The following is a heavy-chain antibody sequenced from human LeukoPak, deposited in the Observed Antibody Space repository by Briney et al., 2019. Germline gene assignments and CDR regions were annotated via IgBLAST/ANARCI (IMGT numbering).Heavy chain of an antibody. CDR1: GGSIGSNY. CDR2: IYYTGGT. V-gene: IGHV4-59*08. J-gene: IGHJ4*02. Sequence: SETLSLTCTVPGGSIGSNYWTWIRQPPGKGLEYIGYIYYTGGTNYNPSLKSRVTISVDTSKNQFSLRLSSVTAADTAVYFCAKYGNSGWVIDNWGQGTLVTVSS. D-gene: IGHD6-19*01. CDR3: AKYGNSGWVIDN.